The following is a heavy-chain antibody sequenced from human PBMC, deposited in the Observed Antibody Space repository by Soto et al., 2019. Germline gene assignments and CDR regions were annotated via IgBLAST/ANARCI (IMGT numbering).Heavy chain of an antibody. CDR2: ISGSGGST. Sequence: PAGSLRLSCAASGFTVSSYAMSWVRQAPGKGLEWVSAISGSGGSTYYADSVKGRFTISRDNSKNTLYLQMNSLRAEDTAVYYCAKDFYDFWSGYPDYWGQGTLVTVSS. J-gene: IGHJ4*02. CDR3: AKDFYDFWSGYPDY. D-gene: IGHD3-3*01. CDR1: GFTVSSYA. V-gene: IGHV3-23*01.